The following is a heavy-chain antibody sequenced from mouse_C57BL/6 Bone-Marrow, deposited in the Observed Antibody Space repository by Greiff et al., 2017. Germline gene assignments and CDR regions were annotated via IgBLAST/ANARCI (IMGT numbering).Heavy chain of an antibody. D-gene: IGHD1-1*01. V-gene: IGHV1-9*01. Sequence: LMKPGASVKLSCKATGYTFTGYWIEWVKQRPGHGLEWIGEILPGSGSTNYNEKFKGKATFTADTSSNTAYMQLSSLTTEDSAIYYCARCPIYYYGSSYSRDYFDYWGQGTTLTVSS. CDR1: GYTFTGYW. J-gene: IGHJ2*01. CDR3: ARCPIYYYGSSYSRDYFDY. CDR2: ILPGSGST.